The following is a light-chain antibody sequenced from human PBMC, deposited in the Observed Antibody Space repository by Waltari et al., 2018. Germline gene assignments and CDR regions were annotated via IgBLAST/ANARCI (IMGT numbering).Light chain of an antibody. V-gene: IGLV2-11*01. CDR3: CSYAGSYSVV. Sequence: QSALTPPRSVSGSPGQSVTISCTGTSSDVGGYNYVPWYQQHPGKAPTLMIYDVSKRPSGVPDRFSGSKSGNTASLTISGLQAEDEADYYCCSYAGSYSVVFGGGTKLTVL. CDR1: SSDVGGYNY. CDR2: DVS. J-gene: IGLJ2*01.